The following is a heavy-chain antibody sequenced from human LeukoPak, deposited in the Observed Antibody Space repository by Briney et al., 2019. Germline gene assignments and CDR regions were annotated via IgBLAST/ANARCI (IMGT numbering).Heavy chain of an antibody. V-gene: IGHV4-39*07. J-gene: IGHJ3*01. CDR3: ASGDVRYFDWLPTKDALDV. D-gene: IGHD3-9*01. Sequence: SETLSLTCTVSGDSISSSTYYWGWIRQPPGKGLEWIASIYYSGNTYYNPSLKSRVTISVDTSKNRFSLKLSSVTAADTAVYYCASGDVRYFDWLPTKDALDVWGQGTMVTVSS. CDR2: IYYSGNT. CDR1: GDSISSSTYY.